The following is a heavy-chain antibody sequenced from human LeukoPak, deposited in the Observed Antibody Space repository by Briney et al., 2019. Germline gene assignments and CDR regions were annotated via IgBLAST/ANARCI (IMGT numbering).Heavy chain of an antibody. D-gene: IGHD6-13*01. J-gene: IGHJ4*02. CDR2: ISSSSISI. CDR1: GFTFSSYA. V-gene: IGHV3-21*06. Sequence: GGSLRLSCAASGFTFSSYAMSWVRQAPGKGLEWVSSISSSSISIDYADSVKGRFTISRDNAKNSLYLQMNSLRAEDTAVYYCARDEGLAAAAHYWGQGTLVTVSS. CDR3: ARDEGLAAAAHY.